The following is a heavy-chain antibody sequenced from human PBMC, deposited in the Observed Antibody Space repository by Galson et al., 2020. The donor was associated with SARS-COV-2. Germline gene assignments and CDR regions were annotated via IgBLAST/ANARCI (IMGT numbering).Heavy chain of an antibody. Sequence: SETLSLTCTVSGGSISSSSYYWGWIRQPPGKGLEWIGSIYYSGNTYYNPSLKSRVTISVDTSKNQFSLKLSSVTAADTAVYYCARDDYNWSAFDYWGQGTLVTVSS. V-gene: IGHV4-39*07. CDR2: IYYSGNT. CDR3: ARDDYNWSAFDY. D-gene: IGHD1-1*01. CDR1: GGSISSSSYY. J-gene: IGHJ4*02.